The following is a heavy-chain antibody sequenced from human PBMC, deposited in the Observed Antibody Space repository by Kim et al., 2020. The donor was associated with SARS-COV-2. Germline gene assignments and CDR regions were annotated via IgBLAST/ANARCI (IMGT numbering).Heavy chain of an antibody. Sequence: SVKVSCKASGGTFSSYAISWVRQAPGQGLEWMGGIIPIFGTANYAQKFQGRVTITADESTSTAYMELSSLRSEDTAVYYCASLIAGGPVPSGSAVLGGMDVWGQGTTVTVSS. D-gene: IGHD1-26*01. CDR2: IIPIFGTA. V-gene: IGHV1-69*13. CDR1: GGTFSSYA. J-gene: IGHJ6*02. CDR3: ASLIAGGPVPSGSAVLGGMDV.